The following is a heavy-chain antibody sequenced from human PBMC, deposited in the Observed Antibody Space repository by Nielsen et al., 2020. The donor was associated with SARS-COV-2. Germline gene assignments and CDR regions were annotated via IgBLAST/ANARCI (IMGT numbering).Heavy chain of an antibody. CDR2: INSDGSST. D-gene: IGHD6-19*01. CDR3: ARVGSRGQWLVQYYYGMDV. Sequence: GGSLRLSCAGSGFTFSSYWMHWVRQAPGKGLVWVSRINSDGSSTSYADSVKGRFTISRDNAKNTLYLQMNSLRAEDTAVYYCARVGSRGQWLVQYYYGMDVWGQGTTVTVSS. V-gene: IGHV3-74*01. J-gene: IGHJ6*02. CDR1: GFTFSSYW.